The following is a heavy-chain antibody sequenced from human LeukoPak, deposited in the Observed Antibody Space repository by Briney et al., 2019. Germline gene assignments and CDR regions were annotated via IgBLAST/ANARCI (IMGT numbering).Heavy chain of an antibody. D-gene: IGHD3-22*01. CDR3: ARVAIPYDISPYYDGYMDV. CDR1: GGSISGYY. V-gene: IGHV4-59*01. CDR2: IYYSGST. Sequence: SETLSLTCAVSGGSISGYYWSWIRQSPDKGLEWIGYIYYSGSTNYNPSLQSRATISVDTSKNQFSLKISSLTAADTAVYYCARVAIPYDISPYYDGYMDVWGKGTTVTVSS. J-gene: IGHJ6*03.